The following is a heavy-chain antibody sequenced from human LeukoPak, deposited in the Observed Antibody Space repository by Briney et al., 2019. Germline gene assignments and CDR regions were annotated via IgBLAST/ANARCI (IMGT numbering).Heavy chain of an antibody. Sequence: GGSLRLSCAASGFTFSNYTMNWVRQAPGKGLEWVSSISSRSSYIYYADSVKGRFTISRDNAKNSLYLQMNSLRAEDTAVYYCARVAATVSAFDIWGQGTMVTVSS. CDR1: GFTFSNYT. D-gene: IGHD4-17*01. CDR3: ARVAATVSAFDI. CDR2: ISSRSSYI. V-gene: IGHV3-21*01. J-gene: IGHJ3*02.